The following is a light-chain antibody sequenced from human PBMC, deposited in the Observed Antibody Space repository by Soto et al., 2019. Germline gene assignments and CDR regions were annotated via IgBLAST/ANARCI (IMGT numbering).Light chain of an antibody. CDR1: QSVSSSS. CDR3: QQRSNWHPVT. V-gene: IGKV3D-20*02. CDR2: DAS. J-gene: IGKJ4*01. Sequence: ESLLTESPGTLSWSPGERTTLSCGASQSVSSSSLASYQQQPWQAPRLLIYDASNRATGIPARFSGSGSATDFTLPISSLQPQDFGAYYCQQRSNWHPVTFGGGTKVDIK.